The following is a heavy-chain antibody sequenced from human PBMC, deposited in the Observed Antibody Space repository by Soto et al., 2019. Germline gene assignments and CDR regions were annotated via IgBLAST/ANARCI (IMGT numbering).Heavy chain of an antibody. Sequence: KVSCKASGYTFIDYYMHWVRQAPGQGFEWMGRISPRSGGTNYAQKFQGRVTMTWDTSLNTAYMELSSLISEDTAVYYCARPPGYISDWYYFDLWGQGTLVTVSS. V-gene: IGHV1-2*02. CDR2: ISPRSGGT. CDR3: ARPPGYISDWYYFDL. J-gene: IGHJ4*02. CDR1: GYTFIDYY. D-gene: IGHD3-9*01.